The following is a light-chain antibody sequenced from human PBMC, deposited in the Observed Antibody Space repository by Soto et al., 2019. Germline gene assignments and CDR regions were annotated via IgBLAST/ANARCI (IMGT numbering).Light chain of an antibody. V-gene: IGLV2-14*03. CDR2: DVK. J-gene: IGLJ2*01. CDR1: SSDVGGHSS. CDR3: SSYTDGGTVI. Sequence: QSALTQPASVSGSPGQSITISCTGTSSDVGGHSSVSWYQHHPGKAPKLILYDVKIRPSGVSNRFSGSKSGNTASLTISGLQTEDEADYYCSSYTDGGTVIFGGGTKLTVL.